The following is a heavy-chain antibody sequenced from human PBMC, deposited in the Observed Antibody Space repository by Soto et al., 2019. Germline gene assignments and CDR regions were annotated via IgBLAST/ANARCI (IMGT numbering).Heavy chain of an antibody. J-gene: IGHJ6*02. V-gene: IGHV3-23*01. CDR3: ATTLLGFCSSTSCTRRYYYGMDV. D-gene: IGHD2-2*01. Sequence: GGSLRLSCAASGFTFSSSSMSWVRQAPGKGLEWVSGIGGSGNTFFADSMKGRLTISRDNSKNTLFLQMNSLRAEDTAVYYCATTLLGFCSSTSCTRRYYYGMDVWGQGTTVTVSS. CDR1: GFTFSSSS. CDR2: IGGSGNT.